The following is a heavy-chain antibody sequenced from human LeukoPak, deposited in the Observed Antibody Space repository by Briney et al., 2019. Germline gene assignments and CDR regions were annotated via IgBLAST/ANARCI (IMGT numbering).Heavy chain of an antibody. D-gene: IGHD1-14*01. CDR1: GFTMTSNW. CDR3: ARRPGN. V-gene: IGHV3-53*01. CDR2: IYSGGAI. J-gene: IGHJ4*02. Sequence: PGGSLRLSCAASGFTMTSNWMSWVRLAPGKGLEWVSLIYSGGAIRYADSVKGRFTISRDSSKNTLFLQMNDLTVEDTARYYCARRPGNWGQGILVTVSS.